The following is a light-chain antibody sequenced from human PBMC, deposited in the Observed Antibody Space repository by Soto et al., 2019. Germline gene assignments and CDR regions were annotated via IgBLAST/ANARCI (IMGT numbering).Light chain of an antibody. Sequence: EIVMTQSPATLSVSPGERAALSCRASQSVSGNLAWYQQTPGQASRLLIYGASTRATDIPARFICSGFGTEFTLTISSLKSEDFAVYYCQQYNYRPPAFGQGTRLENK. CDR2: GAS. CDR3: QQYNYRPPA. V-gene: IGKV3-15*01. CDR1: QSVSGN. J-gene: IGKJ5*01.